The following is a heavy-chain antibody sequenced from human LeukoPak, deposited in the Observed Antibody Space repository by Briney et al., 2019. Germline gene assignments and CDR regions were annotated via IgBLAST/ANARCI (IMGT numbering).Heavy chain of an antibody. CDR2: ISAYNGNT. Sequence: ASVKVSCKASGYTFTSYGISWVRQAPGQGVEWMGWISAYNGNTNYAQKLQGRVTMTTDTSTRTAYMELRRRRADDTAVYYCARETPGLNDAFDIWGQGTMVTVSS. CDR1: GYTFTSYG. CDR3: ARETPGLNDAFDI. J-gene: IGHJ3*02. V-gene: IGHV1-18*01. D-gene: IGHD2-15*01.